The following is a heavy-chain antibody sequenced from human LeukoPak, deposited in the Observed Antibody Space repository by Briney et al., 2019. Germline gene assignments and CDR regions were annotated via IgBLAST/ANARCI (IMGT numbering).Heavy chain of an antibody. J-gene: IGHJ6*02. CDR1: GYTFSSYG. V-gene: IGHV1-18*01. CDR2: ISAYNGNT. Sequence: VASVKVSCKASGYTFSSYGISWVRQAPGQGLEWMGWISAYNGNTNYAQKLQGRVTMTTDTSTSTAYMELRSLRSDDTAVYYCARDVRLYGGGYYYYYGMDVWGQGTTVTVSS. D-gene: IGHD4-23*01. CDR3: ARDVRLYGGGYYYYYGMDV.